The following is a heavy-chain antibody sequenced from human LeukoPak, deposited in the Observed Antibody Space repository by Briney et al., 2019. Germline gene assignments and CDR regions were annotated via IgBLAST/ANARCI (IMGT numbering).Heavy chain of an antibody. CDR1: GFTFSSYA. CDR3: AKRVVVGATSPYSDFQD. V-gene: IGHV3-23*01. J-gene: IGHJ1*01. CDR2: ISGSGVTT. Sequence: GGSLRLSCVASGFTFSSYAMGWVRQAPGKGLEWVSAISGSGVTTHYAGSVKGRFSISRDNSKNTLYLQMDSLRAEDTALDYCAKRVVVGATSPYSDFQDWGQGTLVTVSS. D-gene: IGHD1-26*01.